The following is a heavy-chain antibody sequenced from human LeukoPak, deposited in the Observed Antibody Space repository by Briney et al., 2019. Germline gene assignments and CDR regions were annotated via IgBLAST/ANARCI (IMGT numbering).Heavy chain of an antibody. CDR3: ARSYTVTTSDWYFDL. J-gene: IGHJ2*01. V-gene: IGHV1-8*02. CDR2: MNPNSGNT. Sequence: ASVKVSCKASGYTFTGYYMHWVRQATGQGLEWMGWMNPNSGNTGYAQKFQGRVTMTRNTSISTAYMELSSLRSEDTAVYYCARSYTVTTSDWYFDLWGRGTLVTVSS. D-gene: IGHD4-17*01. CDR1: GYTFTGYY.